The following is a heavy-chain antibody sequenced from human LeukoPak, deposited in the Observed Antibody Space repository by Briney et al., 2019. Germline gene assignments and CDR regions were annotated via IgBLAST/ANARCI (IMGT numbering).Heavy chain of an antibody. CDR2: IYYSGST. V-gene: IGHV4-30-4*01. J-gene: IGHJ4*02. D-gene: IGHD3-10*01. Sequence: SQTLSLTCTVSGGSISSGDYYWSWIRQPPGKGLEWIGYIYYSGSTYYSPSLKSRVTISVDTSKNQFSLKLSSVTAADTAVYYCARVSAYGSGSYYTPFEFDYWGQGTLVTVSS. CDR1: GGSISSGDYY. CDR3: ARVSAYGSGSYYTPFEFDY.